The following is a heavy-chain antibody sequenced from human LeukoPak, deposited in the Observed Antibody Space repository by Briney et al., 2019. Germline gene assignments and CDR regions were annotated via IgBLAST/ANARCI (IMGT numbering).Heavy chain of an antibody. CDR2: INHSGST. CDR3: ARGIVVVPGEYYYYYYMDV. CDR1: GGSISSSSYY. Sequence: SETLSLTCTVSGGSISSSSYYWGWIRQPPGKGLEWIGEINHSGSTNYNPPLKSRVTISVDTSKNQFSLKLSSVTAADTAVYYCARGIVVVPGEYYYYYYMDVWGKGTTVTVSS. D-gene: IGHD2-2*01. J-gene: IGHJ6*03. V-gene: IGHV4-39*07.